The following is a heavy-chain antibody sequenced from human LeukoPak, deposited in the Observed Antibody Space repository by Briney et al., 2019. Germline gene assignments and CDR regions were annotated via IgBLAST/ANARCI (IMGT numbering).Heavy chain of an antibody. Sequence: GGSLRLSCAASGFTFSSYWMSWVRQAPGKGLEWVANIKQDGSEKYYVDSVKGRFTISRDNAKNTLYLQMNSLRAEDTAVYFCARRSGVAVAGAFDYWGQGTLVTVSS. J-gene: IGHJ4*02. CDR2: IKQDGSEK. CDR3: ARRSGVAVAGAFDY. V-gene: IGHV3-7*03. D-gene: IGHD6-19*01. CDR1: GFTFSSYW.